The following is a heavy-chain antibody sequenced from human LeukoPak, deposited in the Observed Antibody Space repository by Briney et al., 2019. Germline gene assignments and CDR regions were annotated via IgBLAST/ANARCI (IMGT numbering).Heavy chain of an antibody. CDR1: GYTFTSYG. J-gene: IGHJ4*02. D-gene: IGHD1-26*01. CDR3: AREATDSGSYSIDY. Sequence: ASVKVSCKASGYTFTSYGISWVRQAPEQGLEWMGWINPNSGGTNYAQKFQGRVTMTRDTSISTAYMELSRLRSDDTAVYYCAREATDSGSYSIDYWGQGTLVTVSS. V-gene: IGHV1-2*02. CDR2: INPNSGGT.